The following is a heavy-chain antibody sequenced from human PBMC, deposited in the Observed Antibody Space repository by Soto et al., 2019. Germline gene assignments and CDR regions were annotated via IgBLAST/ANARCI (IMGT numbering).Heavy chain of an antibody. CDR3: AKNGHPPYYYYGMDV. CDR1: GYTFTRYG. J-gene: IGHJ6*02. Sequence: QGQLVQYGGEVKKPGASVKVSCKASGYTFTRYGISWVRQAPGQGLEWMGWISGYNGDTKYAQKFKGRVTMTVDTSTTTAYMELRSLTSDDRAVYYCAKNGHPPYYYYGMDVWGQGTTVTVSS. D-gene: IGHD2-8*01. V-gene: IGHV1-18*01. CDR2: ISGYNGDT.